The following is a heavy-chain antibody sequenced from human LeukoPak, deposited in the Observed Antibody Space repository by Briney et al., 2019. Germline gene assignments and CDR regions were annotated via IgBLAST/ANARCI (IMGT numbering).Heavy chain of an antibody. CDR3: ARDRSGDTMIYDY. D-gene: IGHD3-22*01. J-gene: IGHJ4*02. CDR1: GFTFNSYT. Sequence: KSGGSLRLSCAASGFTFNSYTMNWVRQAPGKGLEWVSSISSSSSRSSYIYYADSVKGRFTISRDNAKNSLYLQMNSLRAEDTAVYYCARDRSGDTMIYDYWGQGTLVTVSS. CDR2: ISSSSSRSSYI. V-gene: IGHV3-21*01.